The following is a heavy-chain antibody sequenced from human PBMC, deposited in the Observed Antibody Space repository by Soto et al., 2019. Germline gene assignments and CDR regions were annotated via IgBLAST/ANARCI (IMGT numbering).Heavy chain of an antibody. Sequence: PGGSLRLSCAASGFTFSSYAMSWVRQAPGKGLEWVSAISGSGGSTYNADSVKGRFTISRDNSKNTLDPQMNSRRAEDTAVYSCAKCRYSNHEIDYWGQGTLVTVSS. CDR2: ISGSGGST. CDR3: AKCRYSNHEIDY. CDR1: GFTFSSYA. J-gene: IGHJ4*02. V-gene: IGHV3-23*01. D-gene: IGHD2-21*01.